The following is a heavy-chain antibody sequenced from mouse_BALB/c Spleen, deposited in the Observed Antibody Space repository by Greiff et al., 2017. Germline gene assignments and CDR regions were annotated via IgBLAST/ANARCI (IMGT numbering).Heavy chain of an antibody. J-gene: IGHJ1*01. D-gene: IGHD1-2*01. CDR1: GFTFTDYY. CDR2: IRNKANGYTT. Sequence: EVQGVESGGGLVQPGGSLRLSCATSGFTFTDYYMSWVRQPPGKALEWLGFIRNKANGYTTEYSASVKGRFTISRDNSQSILYLQMNTLRAEDSATYYCARDLNGGSHWYFDVWGAGTTVTVSS. CDR3: ARDLNGGSHWYFDV. V-gene: IGHV7-3*02.